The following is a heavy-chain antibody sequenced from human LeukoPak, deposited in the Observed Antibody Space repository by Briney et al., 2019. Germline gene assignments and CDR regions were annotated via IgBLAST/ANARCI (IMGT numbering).Heavy chain of an antibody. J-gene: IGHJ4*02. V-gene: IGHV3-74*01. CDR3: AKDNIGAVAGTGLNY. CDR1: GFTFSNFW. CDR2: IYGDGSFT. D-gene: IGHD6-19*01. Sequence: GGSLRLSCAASGFTFSNFWMHWVRQAPGKGLVWVALIYGDGSFTRYADSVKGRFTISRDNAKNSLYLQMNSLRAEDTALYYCAKDNIGAVAGTGLNYWGQGTLVTVSS.